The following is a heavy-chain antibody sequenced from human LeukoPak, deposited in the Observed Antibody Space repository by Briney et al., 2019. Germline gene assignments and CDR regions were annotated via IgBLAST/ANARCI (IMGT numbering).Heavy chain of an antibody. V-gene: IGHV3-30*02. Sequence: GGSLRLSCAASGFTFSSYGMHWVRQAPGKGLEWVAFIRYDGSNKYYADSVKGRFTISRDNSKNTLYLQMNSLRAEDTAVYYCAKCPYLQFSLFDYWGQGTLVTVSS. CDR2: IRYDGSNK. CDR3: AKCPYLQFSLFDY. J-gene: IGHJ4*02. D-gene: IGHD5/OR15-5a*01. CDR1: GFTFSSYG.